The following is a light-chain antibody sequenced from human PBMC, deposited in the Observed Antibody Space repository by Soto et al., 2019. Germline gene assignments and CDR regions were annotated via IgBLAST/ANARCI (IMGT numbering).Light chain of an antibody. Sequence: QSVLTQPPSASGTPGQRVTISCSGSSSNIGSNSVNWYQQLPGTAPKLLIYTNNQRPSGVPDRFSGSKSGTSASLAISEPQSEDGADYYCSAWDDSLNGVVFGGGTQLTVL. V-gene: IGLV1-44*01. CDR1: SSNIGSNS. J-gene: IGLJ2*01. CDR3: SAWDDSLNGVV. CDR2: TNN.